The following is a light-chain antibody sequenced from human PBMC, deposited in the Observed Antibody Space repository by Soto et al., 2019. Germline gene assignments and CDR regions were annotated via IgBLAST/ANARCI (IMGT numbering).Light chain of an antibody. J-gene: IGKJ4*01. Sequence: DIQLTQSPSFLSASVGDRVTITCRASQGISSYLAWYQQKPGKAPQLLIHAAFTLQSGVPSRFSGSGSGTEFTLTISSLQTEDFATYYCQQLNTYPLTFGGGTKVEIK. V-gene: IGKV1-9*01. CDR3: QQLNTYPLT. CDR1: QGISSY. CDR2: AAF.